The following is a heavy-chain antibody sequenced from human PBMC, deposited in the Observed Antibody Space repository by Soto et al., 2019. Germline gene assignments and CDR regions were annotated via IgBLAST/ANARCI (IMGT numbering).Heavy chain of an antibody. Sequence: GGSLRLSCGASAFSFSHYAMNWVRQAPGKGLECVAVISYDGNIKRYADSVKGRFTISRDNSENTLYLQMNSLSPEDTAVYYCARAGYCSGGRSGSPYSYYYGMDVWGQGTTVTVSS. CDR3: ARAGYCSGGRSGSPYSYYYGMDV. D-gene: IGHD2-15*01. CDR2: ISYDGNIK. CDR1: AFSFSHYA. V-gene: IGHV3-30-3*01. J-gene: IGHJ6*02.